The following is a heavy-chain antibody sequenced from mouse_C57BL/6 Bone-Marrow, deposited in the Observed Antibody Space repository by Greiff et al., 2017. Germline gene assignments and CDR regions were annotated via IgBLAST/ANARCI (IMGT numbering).Heavy chain of an antibody. CDR2: ISYSGST. Sequence: EVQVVESGPGMVKPSQSLSLTCPVTGYSITSGYDWHWIRHFPGNKLEWMGYISYSGSTNYNPSLKSRISITHDTSKNHFFLKLNSVTTEDTATYYCARAYGSSHYAMDYWGQGTSVTVSS. CDR3: ARAYGSSHYAMDY. CDR1: GYSITSGYD. D-gene: IGHD1-1*01. J-gene: IGHJ4*01. V-gene: IGHV3-1*01.